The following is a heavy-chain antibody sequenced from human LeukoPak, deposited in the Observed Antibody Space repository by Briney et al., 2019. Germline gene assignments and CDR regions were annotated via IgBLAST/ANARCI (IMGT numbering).Heavy chain of an antibody. CDR3: ARAMARQKSFDY. Sequence: SETLSLTCTVPGGSISSYYWSWIRQPPGKGLEWIGYIYYSGSTNYNPSLKSRVTISVDTSKNQFSLKLSSVTAADTAVYYCARAMARQKSFDYWGQGTLVTVSS. CDR1: GGSISSYY. D-gene: IGHD3-10*01. J-gene: IGHJ4*02. V-gene: IGHV4-59*01. CDR2: IYYSGST.